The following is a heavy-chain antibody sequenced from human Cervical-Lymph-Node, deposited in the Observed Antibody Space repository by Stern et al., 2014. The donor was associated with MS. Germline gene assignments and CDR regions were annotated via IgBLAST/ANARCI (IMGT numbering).Heavy chain of an antibody. V-gene: IGHV5-51*03. Sequence: EVHLVESGAEVKKPGESLKISCKLSGYSFTIYYIAWVRQMPGKGLEWMGVIYSDTTYSPSFQGQVTISADKSTTTAYLQWSSLRASDTAMYYCARHVQGFDYWGQGTLVTVSS. CDR1: GYSFTIYY. J-gene: IGHJ4*02. CDR3: ARHVQGFDY. CDR2: IYSDT.